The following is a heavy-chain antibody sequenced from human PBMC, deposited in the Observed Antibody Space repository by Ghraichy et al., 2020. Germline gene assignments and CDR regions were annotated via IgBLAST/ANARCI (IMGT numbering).Heavy chain of an antibody. J-gene: IGHJ6*01. Sequence: SETLSLTCAVYGGSFSGYYWSWIRQPPGKGLEWIREINHSGSTNYNPSLKSRVTISVDTSKNQFSLKLSSVTAADTAVYYCARGGAYCGGDCSSGYYYYYGMDVWGQGTTVTVSS. CDR3: ARGGAYCGGDCSSGYYYYYGMDV. D-gene: IGHD2-21*02. CDR1: GGSFSGYY. CDR2: INHSGST. V-gene: IGHV4-34*01.